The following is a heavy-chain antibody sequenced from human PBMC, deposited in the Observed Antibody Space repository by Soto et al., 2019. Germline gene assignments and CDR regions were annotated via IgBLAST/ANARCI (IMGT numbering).Heavy chain of an antibody. CDR1: GYTFTSYG. Sequence: ASVKVSCKASGYTFTSYGISWVRQAPGQGLEWMGWISAYNGNTNYAQKHQGRVTMNTDTSTSTAYMELRSLRSDDTAVYYCARAVHGSGSYYGAFDIWGQGTMVTVSS. J-gene: IGHJ3*02. V-gene: IGHV1-18*01. D-gene: IGHD3-10*01. CDR3: ARAVHGSGSYYGAFDI. CDR2: ISAYNGNT.